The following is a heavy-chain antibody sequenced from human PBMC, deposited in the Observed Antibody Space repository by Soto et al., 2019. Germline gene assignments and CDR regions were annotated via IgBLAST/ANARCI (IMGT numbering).Heavy chain of an antibody. D-gene: IGHD3-10*01. CDR2: IYYSGST. CDR3: ARALITMVRGGEDAFDI. V-gene: IGHV4-30-4*01. J-gene: IGHJ3*02. Sequence: QVQLQESGPGLAKPSQTLSLTCTVSGGSISSGDYYWSWIRQPPGKGLEWIGYIYYSGSTYYNPSLKSRVTISVDTSKNQFSLKLSSVTAADTAVYYCARALITMVRGGEDAFDIWGQGTMVTVSS. CDR1: GGSISSGDYY.